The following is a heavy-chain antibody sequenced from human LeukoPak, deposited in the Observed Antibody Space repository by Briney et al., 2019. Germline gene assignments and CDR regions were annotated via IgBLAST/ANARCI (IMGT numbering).Heavy chain of an antibody. V-gene: IGHV4-4*07. CDR2: IYTSGST. CDR3: ARGHSIEPYYYYYYMDV. Sequence: SETLSLTCTVSGGSISSYYWSWIRQPAGKGLEWIGRIYTSGSTNYNPSLKSRVTMSVDTSKNQFSLKLSSVTAADTAVYYCARGHSIEPYYYYYYMDVWGKGTTVTVSS. D-gene: IGHD4-11*01. J-gene: IGHJ6*03. CDR1: GGSISSYY.